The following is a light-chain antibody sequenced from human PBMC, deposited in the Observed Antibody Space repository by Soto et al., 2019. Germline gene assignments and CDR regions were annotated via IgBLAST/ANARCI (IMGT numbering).Light chain of an antibody. CDR1: QSVSNNY. CDR2: GAS. V-gene: IGKV3-20*01. CDR3: QQYDKWPRT. J-gene: IGKJ1*01. Sequence: IRLTQSPCTLSLSPGERATLSCRASQSVSNNYLAWYQQKPGQAPRLLIYGASNRATGIPDRFSGSGPGTDFTLTISSLEPEDFATYYCQQYDKWPRTFGQGTKVDIK.